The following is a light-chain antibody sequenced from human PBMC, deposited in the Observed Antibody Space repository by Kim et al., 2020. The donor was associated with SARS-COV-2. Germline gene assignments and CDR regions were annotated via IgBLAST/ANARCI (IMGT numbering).Light chain of an antibody. Sequence: PGMTARITCGRNNIGSKNVHWYQQKPGQAPVLVMYYNNDRPSGIPERVSGSNSEDTATLTISRVEAGDEADYYCQTWDSNNDHRVFGGGTQLTVL. CDR2: YNN. V-gene: IGLV3-21*04. J-gene: IGLJ3*02. CDR3: QTWDSNNDHRV. CDR1: NIGSKN.